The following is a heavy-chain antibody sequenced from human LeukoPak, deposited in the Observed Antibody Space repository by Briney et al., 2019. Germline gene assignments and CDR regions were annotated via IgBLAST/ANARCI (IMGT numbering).Heavy chain of an antibody. CDR1: GFTFSSYS. D-gene: IGHD6-13*01. Sequence: GGSLRLSCAASGFTFSSYSMNWVRQAPGKGLEWVSSISSSSSYIYYADSVKGRFTISRDNAKNSLYLQMNSLRAEDTAVYYCARDPMGGSSVFDYWGQGTLVTVSS. CDR2: ISSSSSYI. J-gene: IGHJ4*02. CDR3: ARDPMGGSSVFDY. V-gene: IGHV3-21*04.